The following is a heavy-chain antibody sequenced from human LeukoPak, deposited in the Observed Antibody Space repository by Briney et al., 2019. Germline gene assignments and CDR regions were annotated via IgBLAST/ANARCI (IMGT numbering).Heavy chain of an antibody. J-gene: IGHJ4*02. CDR3: ARRGGSYADY. V-gene: IGHV1-18*01. CDR2: ISSYNGDI. CDR1: GYTFRIYG. D-gene: IGHD1-26*01. Sequence: GASVKVSCKASGYTFRIYGISWVRQAPGQGLEWMGRISSYNGDINYALKLQGRVTMTTDTSTSTAYMELRSLRSDDTAVYYCARRGGSYADYWGQGTLVTVSS.